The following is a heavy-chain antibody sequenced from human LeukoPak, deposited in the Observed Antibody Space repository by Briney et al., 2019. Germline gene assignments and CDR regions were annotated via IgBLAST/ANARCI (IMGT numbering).Heavy chain of an antibody. Sequence: GESLKISCQGHGYRFASHWIGWVRQMPGKGPEWLGIIYPGDSDTRYNPSFQGQVTISADKSISTAYLQWSSLKASDTAMYYCARGVPFVDTAMVFDYWGQGTLVTVSS. J-gene: IGHJ4*02. CDR2: IYPGDSDT. V-gene: IGHV5-51*01. CDR1: GYRFASHW. CDR3: ARGVPFVDTAMVFDY. D-gene: IGHD5-18*01.